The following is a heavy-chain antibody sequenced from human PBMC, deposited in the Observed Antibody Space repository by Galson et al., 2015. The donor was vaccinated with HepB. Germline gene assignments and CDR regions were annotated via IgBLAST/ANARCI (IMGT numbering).Heavy chain of an antibody. J-gene: IGHJ5*02. V-gene: IGHV3-53*01. CDR2: IYPENNP. CDR1: GFTVSDNY. CDR3: ARGVTQFDP. Sequence: SLRLSCAASGFTVSDNYINWVRQAPGRGLECVSVIYPENNPNFANNPYYADSVKGRFTISKDNSKNTVYLQMNSLTAEDTALYYCARGVTQFDPWGQGTLVTVSS.